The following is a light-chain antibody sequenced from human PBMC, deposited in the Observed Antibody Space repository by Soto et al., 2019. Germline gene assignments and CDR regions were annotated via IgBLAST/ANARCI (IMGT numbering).Light chain of an antibody. J-gene: IGKJ5*01. CDR3: QQYGSSVFN. CDR2: GAY. V-gene: IGKV3-20*01. CDR1: ESVSGSY. Sequence: ELTQSPFTLSLSHGERATISCRASESVSGSYLAWYQQRPGQPPRLLFYGAYTRATGCPDRFSGSGSGTDFTLTISRLEPEDFAVYYCQQYGSSVFNFGQGTRLAIK.